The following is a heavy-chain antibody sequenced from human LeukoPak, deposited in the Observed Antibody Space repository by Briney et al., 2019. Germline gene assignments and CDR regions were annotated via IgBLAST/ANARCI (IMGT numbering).Heavy chain of an antibody. V-gene: IGHV4-59*08. J-gene: IGHJ3*02. Sequence: SETLSLTCTVSGGSISSYYWSRIRQPPGKGLEWIGYIYYSGSTNYNPSLKSRVTISVDTSKNQFSLKLSSVTAADTAVYYCAWRGSYRYRNAFDIWGQGTMVTVSS. CDR3: AWRGSYRYRNAFDI. CDR2: IYYSGST. CDR1: GGSISSYY. D-gene: IGHD3-16*02.